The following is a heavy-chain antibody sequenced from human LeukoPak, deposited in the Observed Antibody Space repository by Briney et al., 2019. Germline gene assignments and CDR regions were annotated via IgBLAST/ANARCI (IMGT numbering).Heavy chain of an antibody. D-gene: IGHD3-3*01. J-gene: IGHJ5*02. CDR1: GDTFGTFS. CDR2: LTPLAGTP. CDR3: AKFWSGYYTA. V-gene: IGHV1-69*13. Sequence: SVKVSCKASGDTFGTFSFNWVRQAPSEGLEWLGGLTPLAGTPNYAQKFQGRLTISADESTSTVYMELSRLTSEDTAVYFCAKFWSGYYTAWGPGTPVSASS.